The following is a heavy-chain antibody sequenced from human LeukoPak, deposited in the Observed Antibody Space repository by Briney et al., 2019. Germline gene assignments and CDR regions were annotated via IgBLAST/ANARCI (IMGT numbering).Heavy chain of an antibody. CDR3: ARDRSSRRYFDC. V-gene: IGHV4-39*07. D-gene: IGHD6-13*01. J-gene: IGHJ4*02. CDR2: IYYSGRT. CDR1: GGSICSSSYY. Sequence: KPSETLSLTRTVSGGSICSSSYYCGWVRQPPGKGLEWIGSIYYSGRTFSKPSLKSRVTLSVDTPHNQFCLKLSSVTAAGPVLYSCARDRSSRRYFDCWGQGTLVTV.